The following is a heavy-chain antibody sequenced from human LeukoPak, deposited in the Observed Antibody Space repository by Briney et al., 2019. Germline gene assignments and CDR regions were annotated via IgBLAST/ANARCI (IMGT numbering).Heavy chain of an antibody. CDR2: ISSSGITI. CDR3: ARDTSYYDSSGYYHSVYFDY. D-gene: IGHD3-22*01. V-gene: IGHV3-48*03. J-gene: IGHJ4*02. CDR1: GFTFSSYE. Sequence: GGSLRLSCAASGFTFSSYEMNWVRQAPGKGLEWVSYISSSGITIYYADSVKGRFTISRDNAKNSLYLQMNSLRAEDTAVYYCARDTSYYDSSGYYHSVYFDYWGQGTLVTVSS.